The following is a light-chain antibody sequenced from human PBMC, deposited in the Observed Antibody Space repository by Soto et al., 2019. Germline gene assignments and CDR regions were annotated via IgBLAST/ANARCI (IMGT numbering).Light chain of an antibody. CDR2: GAS. J-gene: IGKJ3*01. Sequence: EIVLTQSPGTLSLSPGERATLSCRASQSIDHNYLAWYQQKPGQAPRVLIYGASIRPTSTPDRFSGSGSGADFTLTISRLEHEDFGVYYCQHYGSTPPFTFGPGTKVDIK. V-gene: IGKV3-20*01. CDR1: QSIDHNY. CDR3: QHYGSTPPFT.